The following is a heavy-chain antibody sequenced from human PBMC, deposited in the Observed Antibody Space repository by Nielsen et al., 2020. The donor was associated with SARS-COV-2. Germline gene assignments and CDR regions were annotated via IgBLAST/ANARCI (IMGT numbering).Heavy chain of an antibody. Sequence: ASVKVSCKASGYTFTSYGISWVRQAPGQGLEWMGWISAYNGNTNYAQKLQGRVTMTTDTSTSTAYMELRSLRSDDTAVYYCARDSFVTMVRGVMKYYYYGMDVWGPGTTVTVSS. CDR3: ARDSFVTMVRGVMKYYYYGMDV. CDR2: ISAYNGNT. CDR1: GYTFTSYG. D-gene: IGHD3-10*01. V-gene: IGHV1-18*01. J-gene: IGHJ6*02.